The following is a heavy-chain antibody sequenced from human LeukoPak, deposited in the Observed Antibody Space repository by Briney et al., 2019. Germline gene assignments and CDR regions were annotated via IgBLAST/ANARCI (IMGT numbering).Heavy chain of an antibody. CDR1: GYTFSSYY. J-gene: IGHJ3*02. V-gene: IGHV1-46*01. CDR3: ARDLGIGRTFLDELEGEAFDI. Sequence: ASVKVSCKASGYTFSSYYMHWVRQAPGQGLEWMGIINPSGGSTSYAQKFQSRVTMTRDTSTSTVYMELSSLRSEDTAVYYCARDLGIGRTFLDELEGEAFDIWGQGTMVTVSS. CDR2: INPSGGST. D-gene: IGHD1-1*01.